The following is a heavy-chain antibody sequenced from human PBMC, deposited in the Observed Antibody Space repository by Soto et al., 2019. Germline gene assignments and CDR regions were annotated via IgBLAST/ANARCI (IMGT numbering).Heavy chain of an antibody. CDR3: AKDSVVTTFDY. D-gene: IGHD5-12*01. Sequence: VQLVESGGGVVQPGRSLRLSCAASGFTFSSYGMHWVRQAPGKGLEWVAVISYDGSNKYYADSVKGRFTISRDNSKNTLYLQMNSLRAEDTAVYYCAKDSVVTTFDYWGQGTLVTVSS. J-gene: IGHJ4*02. CDR1: GFTFSSYG. V-gene: IGHV3-30*18. CDR2: ISYDGSNK.